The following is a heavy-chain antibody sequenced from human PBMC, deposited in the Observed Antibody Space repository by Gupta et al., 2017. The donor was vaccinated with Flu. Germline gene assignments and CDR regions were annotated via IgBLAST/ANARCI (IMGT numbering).Heavy chain of an antibody. D-gene: IGHD1-26*01. CDR3: ARGHWDL. Sequence: LVESGGGLVQPGGSLRLSCVASGFTFSPYEMNWVRLTPGKGLEWVDFISSSAVTYHTDSVKGRFTISRDNAKNSVYLQMNSLRAEDTGLYYCARGHWDLWGQGTPVTVSS. V-gene: IGHV3-48*03. CDR2: ISSSAVT. J-gene: IGHJ4*02. CDR1: GFTFSPYE.